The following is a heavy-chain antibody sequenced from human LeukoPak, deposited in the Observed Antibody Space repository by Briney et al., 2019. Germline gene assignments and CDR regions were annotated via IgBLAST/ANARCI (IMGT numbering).Heavy chain of an antibody. D-gene: IGHD2-2*01. CDR2: IATSTRHV. CDR1: GFALSRYS. V-gene: IGHV3-21*01. Sequence: GGSLRLSSAPSGFALSRYSMNWIRPTLGRGLEWVSAIATSTRHVYYAESVKCRSTISRDNAKNSLYLQMNSLRAEDTAVYYCASLMTSVPMPDYWGQGTLVTVYS. J-gene: IGHJ4*01. CDR3: ASLMTSVPMPDY.